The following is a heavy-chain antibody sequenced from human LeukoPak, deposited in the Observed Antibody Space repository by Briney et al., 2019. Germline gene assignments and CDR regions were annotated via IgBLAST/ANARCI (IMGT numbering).Heavy chain of an antibody. D-gene: IGHD2-2*02. CDR1: GYTFSDFH. J-gene: IGHJ3*01. Sequence: GASVKVSCKASGYTFSDFHIHWVRQAPGQGLEWMGWINPNNGDTNYAQRFQGRVTMTSDTSISTAHMELSTLRSGDTAVYYCARVRDRSTRCYSLWGQGTMVTVSS. CDR3: ARVRDRSTRCYSL. CDR2: INPNNGDT. V-gene: IGHV1-2*02.